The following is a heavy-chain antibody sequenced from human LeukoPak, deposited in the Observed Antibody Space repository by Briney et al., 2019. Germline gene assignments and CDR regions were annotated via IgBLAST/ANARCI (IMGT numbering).Heavy chain of an antibody. V-gene: IGHV1-3*01. D-gene: IGHD1-26*01. CDR3: ARDLVGAKNYYYYGMDV. J-gene: IGHJ6*04. Sequence: ASVKVSWKASGYTFTSYAMHWVRQAPGQRLEWMGWINAGNGNTKYSQKFQGRVTITRDTSASTAYMELSSLRSEDTAVYYCARDLVGAKNYYYYGMDVWGKGTTVTVSS. CDR2: INAGNGNT. CDR1: GYTFTSYA.